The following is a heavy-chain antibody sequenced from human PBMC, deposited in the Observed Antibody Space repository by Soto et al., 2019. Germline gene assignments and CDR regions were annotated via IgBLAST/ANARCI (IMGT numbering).Heavy chain of an antibody. Sequence: GGSLRLSCAASGFTFSSYTMSWVRQAPGKGLEWVSAISGSGGSTYYADSVKGRFTISRDNSKNTLYLQMNSLRAEDTAVYYCAKARTRSGAFDIWGQGTMVTVSS. D-gene: IGHD1-1*01. CDR3: AKARTRSGAFDI. CDR1: GFTFSSYT. CDR2: ISGSGGST. V-gene: IGHV3-23*01. J-gene: IGHJ3*02.